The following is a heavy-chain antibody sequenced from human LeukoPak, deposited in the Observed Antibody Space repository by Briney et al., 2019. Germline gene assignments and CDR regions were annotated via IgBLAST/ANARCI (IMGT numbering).Heavy chain of an antibody. D-gene: IGHD3-9*01. CDR1: GGSIYSRSNY. Sequence: SETLSLTCTVSGGSIYSRSNYWAWIRQPPGKGLEWIGAIYYSGTTFYNPSLKSRVTISVDTSKNQFSLKLSSVTAADTAVYYCARDLLTGYPGNWFDPWGQGTLVTVSS. CDR3: ARDLLTGYPGNWFDP. J-gene: IGHJ5*02. V-gene: IGHV4-39*07. CDR2: IYYSGTT.